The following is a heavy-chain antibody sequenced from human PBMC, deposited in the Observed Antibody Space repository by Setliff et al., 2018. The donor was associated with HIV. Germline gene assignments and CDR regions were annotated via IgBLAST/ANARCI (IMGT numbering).Heavy chain of an antibody. J-gene: IGHJ4*02. D-gene: IGHD3-10*01. CDR3: ARPALGIGGGSRFDN. CDR1: GGSFSGYY. Sequence: LSLTCAVYGGSFSGYYWSWIRQPPGKGLEWIGNIHYGGFFWYSPSLKSRVTISVDTSKNQFSLKLSSVTAADTAVYYCARPALGIGGGSRFDNWGQGTRVTVSS. V-gene: IGHV4-34*01. CDR2: IHYGGFF.